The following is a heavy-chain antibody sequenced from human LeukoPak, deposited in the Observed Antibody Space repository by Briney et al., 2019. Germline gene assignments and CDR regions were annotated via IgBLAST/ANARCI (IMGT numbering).Heavy chain of an antibody. V-gene: IGHV3-30*18. CDR1: GFTFSSYG. D-gene: IGHD3-9*01. Sequence: GRSLRLSCAASGFTFSSYGMHWVRQAPGKGLEWVAVISYDGSNKYYADSVKGRFTISSDNSKNTLYLQMNSLRAEDTAVYYCAKGVGYDILTGYPLQYNWFDPWGQGTLVTVSS. CDR3: AKGVGYDILTGYPLQYNWFDP. CDR2: ISYDGSNK. J-gene: IGHJ5*02.